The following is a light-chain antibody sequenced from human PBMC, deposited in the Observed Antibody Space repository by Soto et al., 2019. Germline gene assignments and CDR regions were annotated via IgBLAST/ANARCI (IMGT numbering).Light chain of an antibody. CDR2: DVS. V-gene: IGLV2-14*03. Sequence: QSVLTQPASVSGSPGQSITISCTETSSDVAEYKYVSWYQQHPGRAPKLIIYDVSNRPSGVSNRFSGSKSGSTASLTISGLQAEDEAHYYCSSYTTSSSYVFGTGTKVTVL. CDR1: SSDVAEYKY. CDR3: SSYTTSSSYV. J-gene: IGLJ1*01.